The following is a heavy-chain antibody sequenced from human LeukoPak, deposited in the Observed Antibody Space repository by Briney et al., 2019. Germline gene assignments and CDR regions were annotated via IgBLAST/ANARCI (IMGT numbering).Heavy chain of an antibody. CDR3: AKGPSRWDG. J-gene: IGHJ4*02. Sequence: PGGFLRLSCAGSGFTFSSSAMSWVRQAPGKGLEWVSAITESGGSTFYADSVKGRFTISRDNSKNTLYLQMNSLRAEDTAVYYCAKGPSRWDGWGQGTLVTVSS. CDR1: GFTFSSSA. D-gene: IGHD1-26*01. CDR2: ITESGGST. V-gene: IGHV3-23*01.